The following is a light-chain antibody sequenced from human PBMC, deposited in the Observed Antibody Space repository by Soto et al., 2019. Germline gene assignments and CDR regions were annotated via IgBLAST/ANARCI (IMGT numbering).Light chain of an antibody. J-gene: IGKJ1*01. V-gene: IGKV1-5*01. CDR3: QHYGGMWA. CDR1: QSISNR. Sequence: DIQMTQSPSTLSASVGDRVTITCRASQSISNRLAWYQQKPGKAPKVVIYDASSLESGVPSRFSGSGSGTEFILTINSLQPDDFATYCCQHYGGMWAFXQGTKLDIK. CDR2: DAS.